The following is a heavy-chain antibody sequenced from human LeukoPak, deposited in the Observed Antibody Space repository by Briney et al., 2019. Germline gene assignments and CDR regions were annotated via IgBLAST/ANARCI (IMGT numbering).Heavy chain of an antibody. V-gene: IGHV4-39*01. D-gene: IGHD1-26*01. CDR1: GGSISSGSYY. Sequence: SETLSLTCTVSGGSISSGSYYWGWIRQPPGKGLEWIGSIYYSGNTYKSPSLKSRVTISVDTSKNQFSLKLSSVTAADTAVYYCARLIFYSGSYTTFDRWGQGTLVTVSS. J-gene: IGHJ4*02. CDR3: ARLIFYSGSYTTFDR. CDR2: IYYSGNT.